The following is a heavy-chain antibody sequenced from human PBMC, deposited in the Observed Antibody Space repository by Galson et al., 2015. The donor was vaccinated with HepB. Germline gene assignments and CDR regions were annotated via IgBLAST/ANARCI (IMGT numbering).Heavy chain of an antibody. J-gene: IGHJ4*02. V-gene: IGHV3-30*02. CDR3: AKNRGLWFGELWVFDY. D-gene: IGHD3-10*01. Sequence: SLRLSCAASGFTFSSYGMHWVRQAPGKGLEWVAFIRYDGSNKYYADSVKGRFTISRDNSKNTLYLQMNSLRAEDTAVYYCAKNRGLWFGELWVFDYWGQGTLVTVSS. CDR1: GFTFSSYG. CDR2: IRYDGSNK.